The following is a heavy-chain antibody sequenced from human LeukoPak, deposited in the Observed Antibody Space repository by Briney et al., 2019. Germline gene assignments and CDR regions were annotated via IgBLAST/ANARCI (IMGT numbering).Heavy chain of an antibody. CDR3: ARDMIPFGSNWFDP. V-gene: IGHV1-18*01. J-gene: IGHJ5*02. CDR1: GYTFTGYG. Sequence: ASVKVSCKASGYTFTGYGISWVRQAPGQGLEWMGWISAYNGNTNYAQKLQGRVTMTTDTSTSTAYVELRSLRSDDTAVYYCARDMIPFGSNWFDPWGQGTLVTVSS. CDR2: ISAYNGNT. D-gene: IGHD3-16*01.